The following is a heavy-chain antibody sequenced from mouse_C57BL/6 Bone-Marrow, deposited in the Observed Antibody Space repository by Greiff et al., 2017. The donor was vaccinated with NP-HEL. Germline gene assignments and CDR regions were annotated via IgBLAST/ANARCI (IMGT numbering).Heavy chain of an antibody. CDR2: IYPGSGNT. CDR1: GYTFTDYY. J-gene: IGHJ2*01. D-gene: IGHD2-5*01. Sequence: LVESGAELVRPGASVKLSCKASGYTFTDYYINWVKQRPGQGLEWIARIYPGSGNTYYNEKFKGKATLTAEKSSSTAYMQLSSLTSEDSAVYFCARSSNDYFDYWGQGTTLTVSS. CDR3: ARSSNDYFDY. V-gene: IGHV1-76*01.